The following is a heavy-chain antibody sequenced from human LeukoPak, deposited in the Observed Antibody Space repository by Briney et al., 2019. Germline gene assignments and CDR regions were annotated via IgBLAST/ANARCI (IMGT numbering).Heavy chain of an antibody. V-gene: IGHV3-49*04. J-gene: IGHJ4*02. CDR1: GFSFGDHS. Sequence: PGGSLRLSCTGSGFSFGDHSMSWVRQAPGKGLEWIGFITSKPYGETSHYAASVSGRFTFSRDDSESIAYLQMNSLKTEDTAVYYCVRHDGMVLPVWGQGTLVTVSS. CDR3: VRHDGMVLPV. CDR2: ITSKPYGETS. D-gene: IGHD3-3*01.